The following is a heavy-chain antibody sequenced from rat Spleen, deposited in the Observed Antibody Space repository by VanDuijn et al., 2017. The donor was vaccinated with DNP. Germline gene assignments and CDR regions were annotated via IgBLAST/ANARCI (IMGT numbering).Heavy chain of an antibody. CDR3: GRQESSYISSHFFDY. CDR2: ISTGGGNT. V-gene: IGHV5S11*01. CDR1: GFTFSNYH. J-gene: IGHJ2*01. D-gene: IGHD1-2*01. Sequence: EVQLVESGGGLVQPGRSMKLSCAASGFTFSNYHMAWVRQAPTKGLEWVASISTGGGNTYYRDSVKGRFTISRENAQSTLYLQMDSLRSEETATYYCGRQESSYISSHFFDYWGQGVMVTVSS.